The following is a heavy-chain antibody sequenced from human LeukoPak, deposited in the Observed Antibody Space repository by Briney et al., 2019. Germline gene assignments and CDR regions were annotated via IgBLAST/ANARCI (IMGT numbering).Heavy chain of an antibody. V-gene: IGHV3-23*01. D-gene: IGHD1-26*01. CDR2: ISGSGGST. Sequence: GGSLRLSCAASGFTFSSYAMGWVRQAPGKGLEWVSAISGSGGSTYYADSVKGRFTISRDNPKNTLYLQMNSLRAEDTAVYYCAKGDKVGATDLTFDYWGQGTLVTVSS. CDR3: AKGDKVGATDLTFDY. J-gene: IGHJ4*02. CDR1: GFTFSSYA.